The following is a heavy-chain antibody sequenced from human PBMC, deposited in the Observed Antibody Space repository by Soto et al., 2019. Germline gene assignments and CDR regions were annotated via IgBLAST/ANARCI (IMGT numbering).Heavy chain of an antibody. V-gene: IGHV4-59*12. Sequence: SETLCLTCTVSGGSIGSYDWTWIRQPPGKGLEWIGYIYYSGSTYYNPSLKSRVTISVDRSKNQFSLKLSSVTAADTAVYYCARGMTTVTTFDYWGQGTLVTVSS. CDR3: ARGMTTVTTFDY. CDR1: GGSIGSYD. D-gene: IGHD4-4*01. J-gene: IGHJ4*02. CDR2: IYYSGST.